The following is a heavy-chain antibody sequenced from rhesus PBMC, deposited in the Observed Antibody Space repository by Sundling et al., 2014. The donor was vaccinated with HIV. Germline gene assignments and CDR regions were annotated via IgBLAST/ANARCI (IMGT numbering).Heavy chain of an antibody. CDR2: IYWDDDE. CDR3: TRRFCTSPICYEFDY. V-gene: IGHV2-174*02. D-gene: IGHD2-2*01. J-gene: IGHJ4*01. Sequence: QVTLKESGPALVKPTQTLTLTCNISGFSLSRSGMGVGWIRQPPGKTLEWLAHIYWDDDERYNTSLRSRLTISRDTSKNQVVLTMTNMDPVDTATYYCTRRFCTSPICYEFDYWGQGSVSPSPQ. CDR1: GFSLSRSGMG.